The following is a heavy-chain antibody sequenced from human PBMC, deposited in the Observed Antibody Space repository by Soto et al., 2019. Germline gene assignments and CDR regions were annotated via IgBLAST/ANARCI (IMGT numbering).Heavy chain of an antibody. Sequence: EVQLVESGGGLVQPGGSLRLSCAASGFTFSNYWMSWVRQAPGKGLEWVANIKQDGTEKNYVDSVRGRFTXSRDNAKNSLDLQMNSLTAEDTAVYYCASVAIWGQGTLVTVSS. J-gene: IGHJ4*02. D-gene: IGHD5-12*01. V-gene: IGHV3-7*01. CDR2: IKQDGTEK. CDR1: GFTFSNYW. CDR3: ASVAI.